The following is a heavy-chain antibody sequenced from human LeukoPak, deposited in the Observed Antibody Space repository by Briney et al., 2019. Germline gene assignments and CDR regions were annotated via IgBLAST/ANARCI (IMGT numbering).Heavy chain of an antibody. V-gene: IGHV4-34*01. CDR2: INHSGST. Sequence: SETLSLTCAVYGGSFSGYYWSWIRQPPGKGLEWIGEINHSGSTNYNPSLKSRVTISVDTSKNQFSLKLSSVTAADTAVYYCARRKYYYGSGSYYKGYYFDYWGQGTLVTVSS. CDR1: GGSFSGYY. CDR3: ARRKYYYGSGSYYKGYYFDY. D-gene: IGHD3-10*01. J-gene: IGHJ4*02.